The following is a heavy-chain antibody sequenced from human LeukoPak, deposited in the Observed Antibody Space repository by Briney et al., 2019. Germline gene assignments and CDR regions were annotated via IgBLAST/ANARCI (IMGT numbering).Heavy chain of an antibody. CDR1: GYTFSSYA. V-gene: IGHV3-23*01. Sequence: SCKASGYTFSSYAMSWVRQAPGKGLEWVSAISGSGGSTYYADSVKGRFTISRDNSKNTLYLQMNSLRAEDTAVYYCAKSLLWFGEFDPFDYWGQGTLVTVSS. J-gene: IGHJ4*02. CDR3: AKSLLWFGEFDPFDY. CDR2: ISGSGGST. D-gene: IGHD3-10*01.